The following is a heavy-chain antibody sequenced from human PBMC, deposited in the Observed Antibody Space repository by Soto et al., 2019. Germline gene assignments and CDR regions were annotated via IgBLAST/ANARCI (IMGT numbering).Heavy chain of an antibody. Sequence: SLRLSCAASGFTFSSYAMHWVRQAPGKGLEWVAVISYDGSNKYYADSVKGRFTISRDNSKNTLYLQMNSLRAEDTAVYYCAGDSGGHYYYGMDVWGQGTTVTVSS. CDR1: GFTFSSYA. CDR3: AGDSGGHYYYGMDV. J-gene: IGHJ6*02. D-gene: IGHD3-16*01. CDR2: ISYDGSNK. V-gene: IGHV3-30-3*01.